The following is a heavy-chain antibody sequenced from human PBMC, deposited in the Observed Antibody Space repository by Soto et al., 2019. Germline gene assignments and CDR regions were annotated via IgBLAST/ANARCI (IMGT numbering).Heavy chain of an antibody. J-gene: IGHJ3*02. CDR2: IYYSGST. V-gene: IGHV4-31*03. D-gene: IGHD5-12*01. CDR1: GGSVSSGAYY. CDR3: ARARLRAVYAFDI. Sequence: QVQLQESDAGLVKASQTLSLTCTVSGGSVSSGAYYWTWIRQRPGKGLEWIGYIYYSGSTYYSPSLTSRLSISLDTSKKQFSLRLSSVTAADTAMYYCARARLRAVYAFDIWGQGTMVTVSS.